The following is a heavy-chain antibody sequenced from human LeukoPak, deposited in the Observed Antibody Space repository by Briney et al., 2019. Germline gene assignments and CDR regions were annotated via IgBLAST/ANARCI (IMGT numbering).Heavy chain of an antibody. D-gene: IGHD5-18*01. V-gene: IGHV3-33*06. CDR2: IWYDGSNK. CDR1: GFTFSSYG. Sequence: GGSLRLSCAASGFTFSSYGMHWVRQAPGKGLEWVAVIWYDGSNKYYADSVKGRFTISRDNSKNTLYLQMNSLRAEDTAVYYCAKEGDTAMVDYFDYWGQGTLVTVSS. J-gene: IGHJ4*02. CDR3: AKEGDTAMVDYFDY.